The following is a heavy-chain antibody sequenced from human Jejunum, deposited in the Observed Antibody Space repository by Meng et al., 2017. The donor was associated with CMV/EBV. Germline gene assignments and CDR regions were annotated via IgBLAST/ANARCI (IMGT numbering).Heavy chain of an antibody. CDR3: ARATVYSDVYYVDY. Sequence: SGFSLSDHFMQWVRQAPGKGLEWVGRIKRKSDSYATEYAASVKGRFTISRDDSKNSLYLQMNSLTIEDTAVYYCARATVYSDVYYVDYWGQGTLVTVSS. V-gene: IGHV3-72*01. CDR2: IKRKSDSYAT. J-gene: IGHJ4*02. D-gene: IGHD6-13*01. CDR1: GFSLSDHF.